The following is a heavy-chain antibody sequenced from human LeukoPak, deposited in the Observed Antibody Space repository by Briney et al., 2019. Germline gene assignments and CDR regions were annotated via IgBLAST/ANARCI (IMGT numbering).Heavy chain of an antibody. V-gene: IGHV1-8*01. J-gene: IGHJ6*03. D-gene: IGHD1-1*01. CDR2: MNPNSGNT. CDR3: ARTDNWNDVYYYMDV. Sequence: ASVKVSCKASGYTFTSYDINWVRQATGQGLEWMGWMNPNSGNTGYAQKFQGRVTITRNTSISTAYMELSSLRSEDTAVYYCARTDNWNDVYYYMDVWGKGTTVTVSS. CDR1: GYTFTSYD.